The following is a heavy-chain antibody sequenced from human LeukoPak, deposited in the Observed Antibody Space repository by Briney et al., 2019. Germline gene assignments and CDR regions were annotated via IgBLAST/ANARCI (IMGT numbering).Heavy chain of an antibody. Sequence: ASVKVSCKASGYTFTTYGVSWVRQAPGQGLEWMGWIYSYNGNTNYAKKFQGRVTMTTDTATSTAYMEVRSLRSDDTAVYYCARVLSSSRWFSMGAGYYYYMDAWGKGTTVTVSS. J-gene: IGHJ6*03. CDR1: GYTFTTYG. V-gene: IGHV1-18*01. CDR2: IYSYNGNT. D-gene: IGHD6-13*01. CDR3: ARVLSSSRWFSMGAGYYYYMDA.